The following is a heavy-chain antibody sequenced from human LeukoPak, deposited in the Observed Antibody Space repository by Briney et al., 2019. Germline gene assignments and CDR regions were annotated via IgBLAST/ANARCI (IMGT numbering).Heavy chain of an antibody. CDR1: GYTFTGYY. CDR3: ARDLYCGGDCYTDY. CDR2: INPNSGGT. J-gene: IGHJ4*02. D-gene: IGHD2-21*02. V-gene: IGHV1-2*06. Sequence: GASVEVSCKASGYTFTGYYMHWVRQAPGQGLEWMGRINPNSGGTNYAQKFQGRVTMTRDTSISTAYMELSRLRSDDTAVYYCARDLYCGGDCYTDYWGQGTLVTVSS.